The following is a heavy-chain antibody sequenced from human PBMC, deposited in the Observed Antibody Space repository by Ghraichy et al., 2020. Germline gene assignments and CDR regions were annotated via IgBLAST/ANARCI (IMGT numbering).Heavy chain of an antibody. D-gene: IGHD3-10*01. Sequence: SQTLSLTCNVSGASISSYYWSWIRQPPGKGLEWVGYIFYTGSTNYNPSLKSRVTMSVDTSKSQFSLKLSSVTAADTAVYYCARGDSSLSYFSNSWGQGTLVTVSS. CDR1: GASISSYY. CDR3: ARGDSSLSYFSNS. J-gene: IGHJ4*02. V-gene: IGHV4-59*08. CDR2: IFYTGST.